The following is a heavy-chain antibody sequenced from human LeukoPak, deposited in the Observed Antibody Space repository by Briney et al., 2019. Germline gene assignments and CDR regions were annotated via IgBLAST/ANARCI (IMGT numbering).Heavy chain of an antibody. CDR3: ARERFGVRGVRVREDFDY. CDR2: IYYSGST. CDR1: GGSISSYY. J-gene: IGHJ4*02. Sequence: SETLSLTCTVSGGSISSYYWSWIRQPPGKGLEWIGYIYYSGSTNYNPSLKSRVTISVDTSKNQFSLKLSSVTAADTAVYYCARERFGVRGVRVREDFDYWGQGTLVTVSS. D-gene: IGHD3-10*01. V-gene: IGHV4-59*01.